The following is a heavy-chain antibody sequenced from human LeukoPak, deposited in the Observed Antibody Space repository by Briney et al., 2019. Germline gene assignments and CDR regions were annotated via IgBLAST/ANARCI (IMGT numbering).Heavy chain of an antibody. Sequence: GGSLRLSCAASGFTFSSYSMNWVRQAPGKGLEWVSYISSSSSTIYYADSVKGRFTISRDNAKNSLYLQMNSLRAEDTAVYCCAREGRGYYDSSGYYYFDYWGQGTLVTVSS. CDR3: AREGRGYYDSSGYYYFDY. CDR2: ISSSSSTI. CDR1: GFTFSSYS. J-gene: IGHJ4*02. D-gene: IGHD3-22*01. V-gene: IGHV3-48*04.